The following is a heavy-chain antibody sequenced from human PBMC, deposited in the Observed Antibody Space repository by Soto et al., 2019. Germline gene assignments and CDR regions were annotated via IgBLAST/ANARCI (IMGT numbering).Heavy chain of an antibody. Sequence: GGSLKPSLAPLGFPFDDLKMHWVRQAPGKVLEWVSLISRDGTNTNYAESVKGRFTISRDNSKNSLYLQMNSLRTEDTALYYCVKETYYYDVSSYYPLGSWGQGTLVTVS. CDR1: GFPFDDLK. J-gene: IGHJ5*02. V-gene: IGHV3-43*01. D-gene: IGHD3-22*01. CDR2: ISRDGTNT. CDR3: VKETYYYDVSSYYPLGS.